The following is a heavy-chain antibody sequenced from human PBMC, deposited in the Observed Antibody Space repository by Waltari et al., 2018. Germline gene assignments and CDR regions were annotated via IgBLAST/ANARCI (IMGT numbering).Heavy chain of an antibody. CDR3: AKQGGYSSGWSFDY. Sequence: EVQLLESGGGLVQPGGSLRLSCAASGFTFCSSAMRWDRQAPGKGLEWGSAISGSGGSTYYADSVKGRFTISRDNSKNTLYLQMNSLRAEDTAVYYCAKQGGYSSGWSFDYWGQGTLVTVSS. CDR1: GFTFCSSA. V-gene: IGHV3-23*01. CDR2: ISGSGGST. J-gene: IGHJ4*02. D-gene: IGHD6-19*01.